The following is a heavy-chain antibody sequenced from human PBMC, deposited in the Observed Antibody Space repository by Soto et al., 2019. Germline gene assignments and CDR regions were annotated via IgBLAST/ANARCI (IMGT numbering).Heavy chain of an antibody. CDR1: GGSISSSSYY. CDR3: ARVFSDSSSFFDP. J-gene: IGHJ5*02. V-gene: IGHV4-39*02. CDR2: IYYSGST. Sequence: PSETLSLTCTVSGGSISSSSYYWGWIRQPPGKGLEWIGSIYYSGSTYYNPSLKSRVTISVDTSKNHFSLKLSSVTAAVTAVYYCARVFSDSSSFFDPWGQGTLVTVSS. D-gene: IGHD6-13*01.